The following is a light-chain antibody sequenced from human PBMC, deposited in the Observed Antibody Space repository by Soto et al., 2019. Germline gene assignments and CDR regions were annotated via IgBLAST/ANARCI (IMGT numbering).Light chain of an antibody. CDR2: DAS. CDR3: KQRSNWPRRVT. J-gene: IGKJ5*01. CDR1: QSVSSY. Sequence: EIVLTQSPATLSLSPGERATLSCRASQSVSSYLAWYQQKPGQAPRLLIYDASNRSTGIPARFSGSGSGTEFTLTISSLEHEDFAVYYCKQRSNWPRRVTCGKRTRLEIK. V-gene: IGKV3-11*01.